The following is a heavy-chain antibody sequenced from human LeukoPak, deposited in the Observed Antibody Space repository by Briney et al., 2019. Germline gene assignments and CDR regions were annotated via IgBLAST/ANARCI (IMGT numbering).Heavy chain of an antibody. J-gene: IGHJ4*02. Sequence: SETLSLTCTVSGGSISSYYWSWLRHSPGKGLEWLGYIYYSGSTNYNPSLKSRVTISVDTSKNQFSLKLSSVTAADTAVYYCARAAAGQPYYFDYWGQGTLVTVSS. CDR2: IYYSGST. CDR3: ARAAAGQPYYFDY. D-gene: IGHD6-13*01. V-gene: IGHV4-59*01. CDR1: GGSISSYY.